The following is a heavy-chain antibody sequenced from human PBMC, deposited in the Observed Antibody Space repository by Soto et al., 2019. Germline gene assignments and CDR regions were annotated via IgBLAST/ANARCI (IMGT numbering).Heavy chain of an antibody. J-gene: IGHJ6*02. CDR1: GYTFTSYG. CDR2: ISAYNGNT. V-gene: IGHV1-18*01. CDR3: ARDRGGYYDILTGYYNYGMDV. D-gene: IGHD3-9*01. Sequence: SVKVSFRASGYTFTSYGISWVRQAPVQGLEWMGWISAYNGNTNYAQKLQGRVTMTTDTSTSTAYMELRSLRSDDTAVYYCARDRGGYYDILTGYYNYGMDVWGQGTTVTV.